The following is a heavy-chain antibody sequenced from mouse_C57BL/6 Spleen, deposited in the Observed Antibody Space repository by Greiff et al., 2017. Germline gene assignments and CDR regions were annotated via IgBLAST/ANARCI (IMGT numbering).Heavy chain of an antibody. V-gene: IGHV1-52*01. CDR1: GYTFTSYW. CDR3: ARDGERGRGFAY. CDR2: IDPSDSDT. Sequence: QVQLQQPGAELVRPGSSVKLSCKASGYTFTSYWMHWVKQRPIQGLEWIGNIDPSDSDTHYNQKFKDKATLTVDKSSSTAYMQLSSLTSEDSAVYCGARDGERGRGFAYWGQGTLVTVSA. D-gene: IGHD4-1*01. J-gene: IGHJ3*01.